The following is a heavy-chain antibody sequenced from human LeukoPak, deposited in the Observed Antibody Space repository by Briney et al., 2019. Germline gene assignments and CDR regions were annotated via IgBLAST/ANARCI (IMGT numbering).Heavy chain of an antibody. CDR3: ASIGPGMGWVFFDY. D-gene: IGHD1-1*01. V-gene: IGHV1-2*02. J-gene: IGHJ4*02. CDR2: INPSRGGT. CDR1: RYTFTGSY. Sequence: APVKVSCKASRYTFTGSYMHWVRQAPGQGVEWMGWINPSRGGTNYAQKFQGRVTMTRDTSISTAYMELCRLRSDDTAVYYCASIGPGMGWVFFDYWGQGTLVTVSS.